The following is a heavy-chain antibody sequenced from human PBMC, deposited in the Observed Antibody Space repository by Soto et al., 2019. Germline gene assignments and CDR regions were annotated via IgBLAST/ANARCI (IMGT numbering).Heavy chain of an antibody. CDR1: GYSFARYW. V-gene: IGHV5-10-1*01. Sequence: PGESLKISCKGSGYSFARYWITCVRQTPGKGLEWMGRIDPSDSQTHYSPSFRGHVTISVTKSVTTVFLQWSSLRASDTAMYYCARQIYDSDTGPNFQYYFDSWGQGTPVTVSS. J-gene: IGHJ4*02. CDR2: IDPSDSQT. CDR3: ARQIYDSDTGPNFQYYFDS. D-gene: IGHD3-22*01.